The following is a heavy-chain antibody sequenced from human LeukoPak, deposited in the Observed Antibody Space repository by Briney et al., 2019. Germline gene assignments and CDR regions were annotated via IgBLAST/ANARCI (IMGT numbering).Heavy chain of an antibody. CDR2: INHSGST. CDR1: GGSFSGYY. Sequence: SETLSLTCAVYGGSFSGYYWSWIRQPPGKGLEWIGEINHSGSTNYNPSLKSRVTISVDTSKKQFSLKLSSVTAADTAFYYCARYIVSYPHDAFDIWGQGTVVTVSS. V-gene: IGHV4-34*01. D-gene: IGHD1-26*01. CDR3: ARYIVSYPHDAFDI. J-gene: IGHJ3*02.